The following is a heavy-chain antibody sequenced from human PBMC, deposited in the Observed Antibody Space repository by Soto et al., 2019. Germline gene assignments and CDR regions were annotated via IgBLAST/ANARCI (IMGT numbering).Heavy chain of an antibody. CDR1: GGTFNRYA. CDR2: IIPIFGIG. V-gene: IGHV1-69*10. J-gene: IGHJ6*02. CDR3: ARDMIRNYDILTGHLGYYYYGMDV. D-gene: IGHD3-9*01. Sequence: SVKVSCKASGGTFNRYAISWVRRAPGQGLEWMGGIIPIFGIGNDAQRFQGRVTMTTDTSTSTAYMELRSLRSDDTAVYYCARDMIRNYDILTGHLGYYYYGMDVWGQGTTVTVSS.